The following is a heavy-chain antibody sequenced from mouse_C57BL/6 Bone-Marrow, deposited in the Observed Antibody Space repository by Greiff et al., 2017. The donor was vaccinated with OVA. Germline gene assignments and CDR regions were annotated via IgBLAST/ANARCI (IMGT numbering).Heavy chain of an antibody. Sequence: EVQLVESGPELVQPGASVKIPCKASGYTFSDYNMDWVKQSHGKSLEWIGDINPNNGGTIYNQKFKGKATLTVDKSSSTAYMELRSLTSEDTAVYYCARSAYDSYFDYWGQGTTLTVSS. J-gene: IGHJ2*01. CDR2: INPNNGGT. V-gene: IGHV1-18*01. CDR1: GYTFSDYN. CDR3: ARSAYDSYFDY. D-gene: IGHD2-4*01.